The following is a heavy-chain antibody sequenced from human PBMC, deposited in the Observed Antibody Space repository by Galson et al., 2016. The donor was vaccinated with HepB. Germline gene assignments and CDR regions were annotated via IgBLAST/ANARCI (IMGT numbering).Heavy chain of an antibody. CDR3: AKRCDMGRGGSNYHYAMDV. CDR2: VSAGGGT. V-gene: IGHV3-23*01. J-gene: IGHJ6*02. D-gene: IGHD3-10*01. CDR1: GFTFSNYA. Sequence: SLRLSCAASGFTFSNYAMRWVRQAPGKGLEWVSTVSAGGGTYYADSMKGRFTISRDISENTLYLQVNSLRAEDTAIYYCAKRCDMGRGGSNYHYAMDVWGQGTTVTVSS.